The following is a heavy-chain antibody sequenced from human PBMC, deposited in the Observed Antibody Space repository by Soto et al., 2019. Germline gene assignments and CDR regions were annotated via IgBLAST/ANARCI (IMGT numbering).Heavy chain of an antibody. CDR3: ARKVWDAFDI. D-gene: IGHD3-16*01. Sequence: QVQLQESGPGLVKPSETLSLTCTVSGGSVSSGSYYWSWIRQPPGKGLEWIGYIYYSGSTNYNPSLKSRVTISVDTSKNQFSLKLSSVTAADTAVYYCARKVWDAFDIWGQGTMVTVSS. CDR2: IYYSGST. V-gene: IGHV4-61*01. J-gene: IGHJ3*02. CDR1: GGSVSSGSYY.